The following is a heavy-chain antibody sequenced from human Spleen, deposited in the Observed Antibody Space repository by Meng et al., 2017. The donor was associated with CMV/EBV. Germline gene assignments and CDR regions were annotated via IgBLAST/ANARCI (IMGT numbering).Heavy chain of an antibody. CDR2: IFSEFNGGTI. J-gene: IGHJ4*01. CDR3: ARGSNSFDSSDFDH. D-gene: IGHD3-22*01. V-gene: IGHV3-15*07. Sequence: SGFTFNRAWMNWVRQAPGKGLEWVGRIFSEFNGGTIEYAAPVKGRFTISRDDSESTLYLQMNSLKNEDTGVYYCARGSNSFDSSDFDHWGQGTLVTVSS. CDR1: GFTFNRAW.